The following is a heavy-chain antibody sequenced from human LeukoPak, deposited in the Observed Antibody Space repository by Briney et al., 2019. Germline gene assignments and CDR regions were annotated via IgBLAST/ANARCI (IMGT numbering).Heavy chain of an antibody. CDR2: INYSGST. J-gene: IGHJ4*02. Sequence: PSETLSLTCTVSGDSISSSSYYWGWIRQPPGKGLEWIGSINYSGSTYYNPSLESRVTISVDTSKNQFSLKLSSVTAADTAVYYCARDFYYGSGSQYYFDCWGQGTLVTVSS. D-gene: IGHD3-10*01. V-gene: IGHV4-39*07. CDR3: ARDFYYGSGSQYYFDC. CDR1: GDSISSSSYY.